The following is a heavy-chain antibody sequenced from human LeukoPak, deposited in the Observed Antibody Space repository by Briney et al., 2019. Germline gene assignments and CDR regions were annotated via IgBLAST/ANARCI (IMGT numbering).Heavy chain of an antibody. CDR3: ARDGPAQMVDFDY. Sequence: ASVKVSCKASGYTFTGSGWYLYWLRQAPGQGLECVGWIHPNNGATLYAQNFQGRVAMTTDTSISTAYMELSRLRPDDTAMYYCARDGPAQMVDFDYWGQGTLVTVSS. CDR2: IHPNNGAT. D-gene: IGHD3-10*01. V-gene: IGHV1-2*02. J-gene: IGHJ4*02. CDR1: GYTFTGSGWY.